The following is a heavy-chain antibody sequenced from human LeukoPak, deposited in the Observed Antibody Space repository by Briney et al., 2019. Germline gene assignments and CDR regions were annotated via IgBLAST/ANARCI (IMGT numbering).Heavy chain of an antibody. CDR2: IIPIFGTA. D-gene: IGHD6-19*01. Sequence: GASVKVSCKASGGTSSSYAISWVRQAPEQGLEWMGGIIPIFGTANYAQKFQGRVTITTDESTSTAYMELSSLRSEDTAVYYCARLQLPRRVWFDPWGQGTLVTVSS. CDR3: ARLQLPRRVWFDP. V-gene: IGHV1-69*05. CDR1: GGTSSSYA. J-gene: IGHJ5*02.